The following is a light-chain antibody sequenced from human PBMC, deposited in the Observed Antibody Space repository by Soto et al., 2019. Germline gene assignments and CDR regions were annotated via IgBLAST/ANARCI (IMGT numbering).Light chain of an antibody. Sequence: QSALTQPPSASGSPGQSVTISCTGTSSDFGAYNYVSWYQHHPGKAPKLMVYEVNKRPSGVPDRFSGSKSGNTASLTVSGLQAEDEADYYCTSHAGTINFPYIFGTGTKLTVL. V-gene: IGLV2-8*01. J-gene: IGLJ1*01. CDR3: TSHAGTINFPYI. CDR1: SSDFGAYNY. CDR2: EVN.